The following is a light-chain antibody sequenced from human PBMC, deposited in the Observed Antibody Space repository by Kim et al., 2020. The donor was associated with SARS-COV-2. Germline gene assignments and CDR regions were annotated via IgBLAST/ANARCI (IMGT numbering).Light chain of an antibody. CDR1: SSKSGSNY. V-gene: IGLV1-47*01. CDR2: END. J-gene: IGLJ3*02. Sequence: GQRVTMSCSGSSSKSGSNYVYWYQQLPGTAPKLLVSENDKRPSGVPDRFSGSKSGTSASLAISGLRSEDEADYYCAAWDDSLTGRVFGGGTKVTVL. CDR3: AAWDDSLTGRV.